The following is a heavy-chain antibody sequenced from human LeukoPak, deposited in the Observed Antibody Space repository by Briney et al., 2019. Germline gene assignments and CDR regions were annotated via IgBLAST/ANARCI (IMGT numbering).Heavy chain of an antibody. CDR1: GYSISSGYY. V-gene: IGHV4-38-2*02. D-gene: IGHD2-21*02. CDR2: IYHSGST. CDR3: ASGGIVVVTASHNY. Sequence: SETLSLTCTVSGYSISSGYYWGWIRPPPGKGLEWFGSIYHSGSTYYNPSLKSRVTISVDTSKNQFSLKLSSVTAADTAVYYCASGGIVVVTASHNYWGQGTLVTVSS. J-gene: IGHJ4*02.